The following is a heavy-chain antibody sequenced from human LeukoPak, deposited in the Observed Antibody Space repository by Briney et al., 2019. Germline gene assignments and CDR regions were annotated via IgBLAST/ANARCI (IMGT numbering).Heavy chain of an antibody. Sequence: GASVKVSCKASGYTFTSNGISWVRQAPGQGLEWMGWISTYNGNTNYAQKFQGRVTMTTDTSTSTAYMELRSLRSDDTAVYYCARGRKYTSGYRVTELGSGYSDYWGQGTLVTVSS. CDR1: GYTFTSNG. J-gene: IGHJ4*02. D-gene: IGHD5-18*01. CDR2: ISTYNGNT. CDR3: ARGRKYTSGYRVTELGSGYSDY. V-gene: IGHV1-18*01.